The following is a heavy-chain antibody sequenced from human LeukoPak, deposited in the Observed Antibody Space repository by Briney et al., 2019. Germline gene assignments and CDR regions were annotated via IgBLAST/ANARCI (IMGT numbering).Heavy chain of an antibody. CDR3: AKDLSSYGSGSYLY. D-gene: IGHD3-10*01. CDR2: ISGSGGST. J-gene: IGHJ4*02. CDR1: GFTFSSYA. Sequence: GGSLRLSCAASGFTFSSYAMSWVRQAPGKGLEWVSAISGSGGSTYYADSVKGRFTISRDNSKNTPYLQMNSLRAEDTAVYYCAKDLSSYGSGSYLYWGQGTLVTVSS. V-gene: IGHV3-23*01.